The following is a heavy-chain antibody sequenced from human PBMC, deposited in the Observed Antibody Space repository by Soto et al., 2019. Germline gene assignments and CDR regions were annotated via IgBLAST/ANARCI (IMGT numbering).Heavy chain of an antibody. Sequence: GESLKISCKGSGYSFTSYWISWVRQMPGKGLEWMGRIDPSDSQTYYSPSFRGHVTISVTKSITTVFLQWSSLRASDTAMYYCARQIYDSDTGPNFQYYFDSWGQGTPVTVSS. CDR1: GYSFTSYW. CDR2: IDPSDSQT. V-gene: IGHV5-10-1*01. J-gene: IGHJ4*02. D-gene: IGHD3-22*01. CDR3: ARQIYDSDTGPNFQYYFDS.